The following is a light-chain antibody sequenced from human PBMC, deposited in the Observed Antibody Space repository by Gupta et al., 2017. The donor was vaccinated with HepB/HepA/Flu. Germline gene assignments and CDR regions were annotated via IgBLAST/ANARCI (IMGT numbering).Light chain of an antibody. V-gene: IGKV1-5*03. CDR1: QSISSW. J-gene: IGKJ1*01. CDR3: QQYSSYSAWT. CDR2: KAS. Sequence: DIQMTQSPSTLSASVGDRVTITCRASQSISSWLAWYQQKLEKAPKLLIYKASSLESGVPSRFSGSGSGTEFTLTISSRQPDDFATYYCQQYSSYSAWTFGQGTKVEVK.